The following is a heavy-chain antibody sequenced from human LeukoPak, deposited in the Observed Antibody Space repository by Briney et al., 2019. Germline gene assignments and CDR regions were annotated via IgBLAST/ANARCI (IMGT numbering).Heavy chain of an antibody. D-gene: IGHD3-10*01. CDR1: GFTFSNAW. CDR2: IKSKTDGGTT. CDR3: TTDLGITMVRGVIGDAFDI. Sequence: GGSLRLSCAASGFTFSNAWMTWVRQAPGKGLEWVGRIKSKTDGGTTDYAAPVKGRFTISRDDSQNTLYLQMNILKTEDTAVYYCTTDLGITMVRGVIGDAFDIYGQGTMNTVSS. V-gene: IGHV3-15*01. J-gene: IGHJ3*02.